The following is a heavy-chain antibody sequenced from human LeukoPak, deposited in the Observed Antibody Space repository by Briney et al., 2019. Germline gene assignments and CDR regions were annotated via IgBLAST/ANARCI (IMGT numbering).Heavy chain of an antibody. V-gene: IGHV3-21*01. CDR3: ARASGAYYYDSSGPADY. CDR2: ISSSSSYI. CDR1: GFTFSSYS. Sequence: GGSLRLSCAASGFTFSSYSMNWVRQAPGKGLEWVSSISSSSSYIYYADSVKGRFTISRDNAKNSLYLQMNSLRAEDTAVYYCARASGAYYYDSSGPADYWGQGTLVTVSS. J-gene: IGHJ4*02. D-gene: IGHD3-22*01.